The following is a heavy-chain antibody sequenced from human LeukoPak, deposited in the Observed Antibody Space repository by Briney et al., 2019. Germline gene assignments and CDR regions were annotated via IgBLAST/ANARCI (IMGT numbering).Heavy chain of an antibody. D-gene: IGHD3-22*01. CDR2: IIPIFGTA. J-gene: IGHJ5*02. Sequence: SVKVSCKASGGTFSSYAISWVRQAPGQGLEWMGRIIPIFGTANYAQKFQGRVTITTDESTSTAYMELSSLRSEDTAVYYCARAMIAGLGWFDPWGQGTLVTASS. V-gene: IGHV1-69*05. CDR3: ARAMIAGLGWFDP. CDR1: GGTFSSYA.